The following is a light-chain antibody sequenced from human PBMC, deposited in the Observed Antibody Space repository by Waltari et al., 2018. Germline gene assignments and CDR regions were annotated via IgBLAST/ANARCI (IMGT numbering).Light chain of an antibody. J-gene: IGLJ2*01. Sequence: QSALTQPASVSGSPGQSNTISCTGTNTDIGRYNLVSWYQQHPGKAPKVIIFEVNKRPSGVSNRFSGSKSGNTASLTVSGLHPEDEADYYCCSYAGTPRVVFGGGTKLTVL. V-gene: IGLV2-23*02. CDR2: EVN. CDR3: CSYAGTPRVV. CDR1: NTDIGRYNL.